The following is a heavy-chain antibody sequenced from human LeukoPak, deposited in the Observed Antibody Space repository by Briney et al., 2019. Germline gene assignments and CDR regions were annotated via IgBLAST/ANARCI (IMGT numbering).Heavy chain of an antibody. J-gene: IGHJ4*02. V-gene: IGHV4-4*09. D-gene: IGHD3-22*01. CDR3: ARGPSPGYYYYFDY. Sequence: SETLSLTCTVSGGSINSYYWSWIRQPPGKGLEWIGYIYTSGSTNYNPSLKSRVTISVDTSKNQFPLKLSSVTAADTAVYYCARGPSPGYYYYFDYWGQGTLVTVSS. CDR1: GGSINSYY. CDR2: IYTSGST.